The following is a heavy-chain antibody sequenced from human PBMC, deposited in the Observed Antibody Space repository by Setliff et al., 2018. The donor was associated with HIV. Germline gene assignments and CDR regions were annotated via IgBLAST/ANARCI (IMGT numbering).Heavy chain of an antibody. Sequence: ASVKVSCKASGYTFRKHDINWVRQVTGQRLEWMGWINPNSGNTGHAPKYQGRIFLTANTSIDTAYMYLNSLTSDDTAIYYCTRRVKEGKYAVPCDSWAQRTLVTVSS. J-gene: IGHJ5*01. CDR1: GYTFRKHD. D-gene: IGHD6-6*01. CDR3: TRRVKEGKYAVPCDS. V-gene: IGHV1-8*01. CDR2: INPNSGNT.